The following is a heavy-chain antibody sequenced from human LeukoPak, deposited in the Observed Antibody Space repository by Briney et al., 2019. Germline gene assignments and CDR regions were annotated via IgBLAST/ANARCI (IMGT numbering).Heavy chain of an antibody. Sequence: PGGSLRLSCAASGFTFSSYAMSWVRQAPGKGLEWVSAISGSGGSTYYADSVKGRFTISRDNSKNTLYLQMNSLRAEDTAVYYCARNYGDYVHYFDYWGQGTLVTVSS. CDR3: ARNYGDYVHYFDY. CDR1: GFTFSSYA. V-gene: IGHV3-23*01. J-gene: IGHJ4*02. CDR2: ISGSGGST. D-gene: IGHD4-17*01.